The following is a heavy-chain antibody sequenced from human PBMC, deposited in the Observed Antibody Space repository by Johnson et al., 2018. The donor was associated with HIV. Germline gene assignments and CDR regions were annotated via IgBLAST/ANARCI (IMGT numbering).Heavy chain of an antibody. Sequence: VQLVESGGDLIKPGGSLRLSCAVSNFTFKDFYMSWVRQAPGKGLEWVARIKSKSDGGTTDYAAPVKGRFTISRDDSKNTLYLQMNSLKTEDTAVYYCTTDLIVVIPIGAFDVWGQGTTVTV. V-gene: IGHV3-15*01. D-gene: IGHD3-16*01. CDR2: IKSKSDGGTT. CDR1: NFTFKDFY. CDR3: TTDLIVVIPIGAFDV. J-gene: IGHJ3*01.